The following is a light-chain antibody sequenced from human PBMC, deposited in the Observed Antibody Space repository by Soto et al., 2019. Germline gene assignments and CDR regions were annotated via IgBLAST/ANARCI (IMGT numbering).Light chain of an antibody. V-gene: IGLV2-14*01. CDR1: SSDVGGYNY. CDR2: EVS. J-gene: IGLJ1*01. Sequence: QSALTQPASVSGSPGQSITISCTGTSSDVGGYNYVSWYQQHPGKAPKLMIYEVSNRPSGVSTRFSGSKSGNTASLTISGLQAEDEADYYCSSYTLSTNLVLANGTKLTVL. CDR3: SSYTLSTNLV.